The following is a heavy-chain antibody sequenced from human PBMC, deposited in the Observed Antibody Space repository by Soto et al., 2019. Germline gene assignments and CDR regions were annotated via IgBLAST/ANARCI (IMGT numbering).Heavy chain of an antibody. D-gene: IGHD2-21*02. V-gene: IGHV3-66*04. J-gene: IGHJ6*03. CDR3: ARLAGDYYYYYYMDV. Sequence: EVQLVESGGGLVQPGGSLRLSCAASGFTVSSNYMSWVRQAPGKGLEWVSVIYSGGSTYYADSVKGRFTISRDNSKNTLYLQMNSLRAEDTGVYYCARLAGDYYYYYYMDVWGKGTTVTVSS. CDR2: IYSGGST. CDR1: GFTVSSNY.